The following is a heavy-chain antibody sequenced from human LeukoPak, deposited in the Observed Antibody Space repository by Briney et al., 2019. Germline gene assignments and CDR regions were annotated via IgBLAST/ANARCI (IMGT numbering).Heavy chain of an antibody. V-gene: IGHV4-30-4*08. CDR3: ASVAYYDILTGSPGDYYMDV. D-gene: IGHD3-9*01. CDR1: GGSISSGDYY. CDR2: IYYSGST. J-gene: IGHJ6*03. Sequence: PSQTLSLTCTVSGGSISSGDYYWSWIRQPPGEGLEWIGYIYYSGSTYYNPSLKSRVTISVDTSKNQFSLKLSSVTAADTAVYYCASVAYYDILTGSPGDYYMDVWGKGTTVTVSS.